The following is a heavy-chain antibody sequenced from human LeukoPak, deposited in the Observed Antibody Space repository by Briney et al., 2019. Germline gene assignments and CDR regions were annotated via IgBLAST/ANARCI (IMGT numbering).Heavy chain of an antibody. V-gene: IGHV3-30*02. J-gene: IGHJ4*02. CDR2: IRYDGSNK. Sequence: GGSLRLSCAASGFTFSSYGMHWVRQAPGKGLEWVAVIRYDGSNKYYADSVKGRFTISRDNSKNTLYLQMNSLRAEDTAVYYCAKRTVEYSSLPYFDYWGQGTLVTVSS. CDR3: AKRTVEYSSLPYFDY. CDR1: GFTFSSYG. D-gene: IGHD6-6*01.